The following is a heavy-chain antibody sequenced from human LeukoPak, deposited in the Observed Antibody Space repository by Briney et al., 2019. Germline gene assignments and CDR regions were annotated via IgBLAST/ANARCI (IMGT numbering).Heavy chain of an antibody. CDR2: ISLTGRT. CDR3: SRVSGAFCPFGY. V-gene: IGHV4-4*02. J-gene: IGHJ4*02. D-gene: IGHD7-27*01. Sequence: SETLSLTCGVSGGSISSTNWWSWVRQPPGQGLEWIGEISLTGRTNYNPSLNGRVTMSLDESRNQLSLNLTSVTAADTAIYYCSRVSGAFCPFGYWGQGTLVIVPP. CDR1: GGSISSTNW.